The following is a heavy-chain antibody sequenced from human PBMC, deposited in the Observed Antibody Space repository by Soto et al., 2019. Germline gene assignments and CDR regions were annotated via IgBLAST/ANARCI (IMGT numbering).Heavy chain of an antibody. V-gene: IGHV3-33*01. CDR1: GFTFSTYG. D-gene: IGHD6-19*01. J-gene: IGHJ4*02. CDR3: AREQIGVAGSTYDY. Sequence: QVQLVESGGGVVQPGTSLRLSCAASGFTFSTYGMHWVRQAPGKGLDWVALIWYDGSRTHYAESVKGRFIISRDNSKNTLFLQMNSLRAEDTAVYYCAREQIGVAGSTYDYWGQGTLVTVSS. CDR2: IWYDGSRT.